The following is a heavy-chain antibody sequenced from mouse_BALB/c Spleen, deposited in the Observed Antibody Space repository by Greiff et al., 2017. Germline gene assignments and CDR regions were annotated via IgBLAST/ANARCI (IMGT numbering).Heavy chain of an antibody. CDR3: ARKGNFYAMDY. Sequence: QVQLQHSGAELMKPGASVKISCKATGYTFSSYWIEWVKQRPGHGLEWIGEILPGSGSTNYNEKFKGKATFTADTSSNTAYMQLSSLTSEDSAVYYCARKGNFYAMDYWGQGTSVTVSS. J-gene: IGHJ4*01. V-gene: IGHV1-9*01. CDR1: GYTFSSYW. CDR2: ILPGSGST. D-gene: IGHD2-1*01.